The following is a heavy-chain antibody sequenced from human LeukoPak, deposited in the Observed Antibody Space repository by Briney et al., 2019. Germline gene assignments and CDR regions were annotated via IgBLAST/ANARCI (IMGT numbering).Heavy chain of an antibody. D-gene: IGHD2-15*01. Sequence: ASVKVSCKASGYTFISYYMHWVRQAPGQGLEWMGIINPSGGSTSYAQKFQGRVTMTRDMSTSTVYMELSSLRSEDTAVYYCARDQAATPGFDYYYYMDVWGKGTTVTVSS. V-gene: IGHV1-46*01. CDR2: INPSGGST. CDR1: GYTFISYY. J-gene: IGHJ6*03. CDR3: ARDQAATPGFDYYYYMDV.